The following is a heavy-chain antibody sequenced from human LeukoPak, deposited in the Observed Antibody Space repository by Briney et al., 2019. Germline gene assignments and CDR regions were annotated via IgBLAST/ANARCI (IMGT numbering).Heavy chain of an antibody. CDR2: IIPIFGIA. Sequence: ASVKVSCKASGGTFSSYAISWVRQAPGQGLEWMGRIIPIFGIAKYTQKFQGRVTITADKSTRTAYMELSSLGSEDTAVYYCARGIVRATSGYYYYGMDVWGQGTTVTVSS. V-gene: IGHV1-69*04. D-gene: IGHD1-26*01. J-gene: IGHJ6*02. CDR3: ARGIVRATSGYYYYGMDV. CDR1: GGTFSSYA.